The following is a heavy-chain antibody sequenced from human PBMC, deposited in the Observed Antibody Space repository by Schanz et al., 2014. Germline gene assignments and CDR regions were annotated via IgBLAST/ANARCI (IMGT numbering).Heavy chain of an antibody. D-gene: IGHD3-22*01. CDR1: GFTFSDYY. V-gene: IGHV3-11*01. CDR2: ISSIDSTI. CDR3: ARDRDSSRSSSEFHFDP. Sequence: QLVESGGGLVKPGGSLRLSCAASGFTFSDYYMSWIRQAPGKGPEWVSYISSIDSTIYYADSVKGRCTISRDNGRDSVYLQMSSLRAEDTAVYYCARDRDSSRSSSEFHFDPWGQGTLVTVSS. J-gene: IGHJ5*02.